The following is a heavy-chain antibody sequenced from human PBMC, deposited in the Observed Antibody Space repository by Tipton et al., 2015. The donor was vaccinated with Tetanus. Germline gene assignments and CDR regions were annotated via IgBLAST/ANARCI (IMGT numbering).Heavy chain of an antibody. D-gene: IGHD6-13*01. CDR1: GLSFSDYF. CDR3: ARDTVRQQVGGAQWYYLGMDV. CDR2: ISDTASTI. J-gene: IGHJ6*02. V-gene: IGHV3-11*01. Sequence: GSLRLSCAASGLSFSDYFMGWVRQAPGEGLEWISYISDTASTIHYADSVRGRFTISRDNAKESLFLEMNSLRAEDTAVYYCARDTVRQQVGGAQWYYLGMDVWGQGTTVTVSS.